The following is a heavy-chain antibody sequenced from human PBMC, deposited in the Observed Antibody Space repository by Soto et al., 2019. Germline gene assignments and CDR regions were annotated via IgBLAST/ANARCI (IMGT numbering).Heavy chain of an antibody. CDR2: ISGSGGST. V-gene: IGHV3-23*01. Sequence: GGSLRLSCAASGFTFSSYAMSWVRQAPGMGLEWVSAISGSGGSTYYADSVKGRFTISRDNSKNTLYLQMNSLRAEDTAVYYCAQTWIQLWSFWGQGTLVTVSS. D-gene: IGHD5-18*01. CDR3: AQTWIQLWSF. J-gene: IGHJ4*02. CDR1: GFTFSSYA.